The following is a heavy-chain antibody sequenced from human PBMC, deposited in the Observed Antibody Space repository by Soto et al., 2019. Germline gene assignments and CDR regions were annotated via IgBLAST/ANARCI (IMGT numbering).Heavy chain of an antibody. J-gene: IGHJ6*02. V-gene: IGHV1-46*01. CDR3: ARDYGYCSSTSCSDYYYGMDV. Sequence: VASVKVSCKASGYTFTSYYMHWVRQAPGQGLEWMGIINPSGGSTSYAQKFQGRVTMTRDTSTSTVYMELSSLRSEDTAVYYCARDYGYCSSTSCSDYYYGMDVWGQGTTVTVS. CDR2: INPSGGST. CDR1: GYTFTSYY. D-gene: IGHD2-2*01.